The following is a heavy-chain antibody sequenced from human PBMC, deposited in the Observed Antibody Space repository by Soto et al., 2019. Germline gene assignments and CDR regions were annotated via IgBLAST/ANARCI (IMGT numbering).Heavy chain of an antibody. D-gene: IGHD5-12*01. CDR2: ISSSGSTI. CDR3: ATISQRRDGYKGAYYYYGMDV. Sequence: GGSLRLSCAASGFTFSSYEMNWVRQAPGKGLEWVSYISSSGSTIYYADSVKGRFTISRDNAKNSLYLQMNSLRAEDTAVYYCATISQRRDGYKGAYYYYGMDVWGQGTTVTVSS. CDR1: GFTFSSYE. J-gene: IGHJ6*02. V-gene: IGHV3-48*03.